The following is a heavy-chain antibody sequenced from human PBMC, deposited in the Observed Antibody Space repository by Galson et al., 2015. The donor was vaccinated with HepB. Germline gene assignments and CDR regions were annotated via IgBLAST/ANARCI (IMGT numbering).Heavy chain of an antibody. CDR1: GFTFSSYA. Sequence: SLRLSCAASGFTFSSYAMSWVRQAPGKGLEWVSAISGSGGSTYYADSVKGRFTISRDNSKNTLYLQMNSLRAEDTAVYYCAKGGYCSGGSCYSYYWYFDLWGRGTLVTVSS. CDR3: AKGGYCSGGSCYSYYWYFDL. CDR2: ISGSGGST. J-gene: IGHJ2*01. V-gene: IGHV3-23*01. D-gene: IGHD2-15*01.